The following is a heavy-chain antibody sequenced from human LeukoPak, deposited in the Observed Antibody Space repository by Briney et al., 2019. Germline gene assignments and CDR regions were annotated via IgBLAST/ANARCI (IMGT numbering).Heavy chain of an antibody. J-gene: IGHJ4*02. V-gene: IGHV3-23*01. CDR3: ARHRSSWLIDY. Sequence: GGSLRLSCAASGFTFNTYAMSWARQAPWERLQWVSGISDSGGNTYYADSVRGRLTISRDNSKNTLYLQMNSLRAEDTAVYYCARHRSSWLIDYWGQGTRVTVSS. CDR2: ISDSGGNT. CDR1: GFTFNTYA. D-gene: IGHD6-6*01.